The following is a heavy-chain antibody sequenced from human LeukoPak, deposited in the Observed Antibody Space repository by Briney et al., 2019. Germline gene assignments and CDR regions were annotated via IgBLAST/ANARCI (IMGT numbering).Heavy chain of an antibody. CDR3: ARGRAPYSSGWYVY. J-gene: IGHJ4*02. Sequence: ASVKVSCKASGYTFTSYGISWVRQAPGQGLEWMGWISAYNGNTNYAQKLQGRVTMTTDTSTSTAYMELRGLRSDDTAVYYCARGRAPYSSGWYVYWGQGTLVTVSS. CDR2: ISAYNGNT. D-gene: IGHD6-19*01. V-gene: IGHV1-18*01. CDR1: GYTFTSYG.